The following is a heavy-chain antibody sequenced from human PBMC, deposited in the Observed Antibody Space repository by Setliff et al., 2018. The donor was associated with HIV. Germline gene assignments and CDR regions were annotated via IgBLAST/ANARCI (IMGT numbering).Heavy chain of an antibody. CDR1: GYTFTNYF. D-gene: IGHD3-16*01. CDR2: IDPSGGST. Sequence: GASVKVSCKASGYTFTNYFVRWVRQAPGQGLEWMGIIDPSGGSTNYAQKFQGRLTMTSDTSTSTVYMELSSLRSEDTAVYYCARAVASRNIRGEYSFDYWGQGTLVTVSS. CDR3: ARAVASRNIRGEYSFDY. V-gene: IGHV1-46*01. J-gene: IGHJ4*02.